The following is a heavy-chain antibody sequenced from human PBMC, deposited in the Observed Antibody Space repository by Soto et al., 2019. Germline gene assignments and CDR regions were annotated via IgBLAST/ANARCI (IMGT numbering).Heavy chain of an antibody. J-gene: IGHJ5*02. CDR2: IFYTGTT. V-gene: IGHV4-39*02. CDR1: SGSISDSDYY. Sequence: SETLSLTCTVSSGSISDSDYYWGWIRQPPGKGLEWIGSIFYTGTTYSNPSLESRVTISVDTSKNQFSLKLTSLTAADTAVYYCAREGALKPFSSWGQGALVTVSS. CDR3: AREGALKPFSS.